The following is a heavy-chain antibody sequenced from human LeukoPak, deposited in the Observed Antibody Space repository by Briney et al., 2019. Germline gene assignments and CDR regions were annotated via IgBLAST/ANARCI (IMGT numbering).Heavy chain of an antibody. D-gene: IGHD3-10*01. J-gene: IGHJ4*02. V-gene: IGHV4-30-4*07. CDR1: GGSISSGGYS. CDR2: IYYSGST. Sequence: PSETLSLTCAVSGGSISSGGYSWSWIRQPPGKGLEWIGYIYYSGSTYYNPSLKSRVTISVDTSKNQFSLQLNSVTPEDTAVYYCARDRVAYGDFDYWGQGTLVTVSS. CDR3: ARDRVAYGDFDY.